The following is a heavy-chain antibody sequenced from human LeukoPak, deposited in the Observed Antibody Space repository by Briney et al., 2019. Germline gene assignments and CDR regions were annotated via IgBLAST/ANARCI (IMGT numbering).Heavy chain of an antibody. Sequence: ASVKVSCKASGYTFSYYGISWVRLAPGQGLEWMGWINAYNGNTDYAQKFQGRVTMTTDTSTSTAYMELRSLRSDDTAVYYCARGDSSGYQSVYYGMDVWGQGTTVTVSS. V-gene: IGHV1-18*01. D-gene: IGHD3-22*01. CDR1: GYTFSYYG. CDR3: ARGDSSGYQSVYYGMDV. J-gene: IGHJ6*01. CDR2: INAYNGNT.